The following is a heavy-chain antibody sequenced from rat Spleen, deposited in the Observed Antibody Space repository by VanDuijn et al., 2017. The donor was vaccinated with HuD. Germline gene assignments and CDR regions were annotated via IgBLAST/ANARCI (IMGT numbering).Heavy chain of an antibody. V-gene: IGHV2-43*01. J-gene: IGHJ3*01. CDR1: GFSLTNYH. CDR2: IWSGGST. Sequence: QVQLKESGPGLVQPSQTLSLTCTVSGFSLTNYHVSWVRQPPGKGLEWMGAIWSGGSTDYNSALKSRLSISRDTYKSQVFLKMNSLQTEDTAIYFCTREGYNNWGAFAYWGQGTLVTVSS. CDR3: TREGYNNWGAFAY. D-gene: IGHD1-10*01.